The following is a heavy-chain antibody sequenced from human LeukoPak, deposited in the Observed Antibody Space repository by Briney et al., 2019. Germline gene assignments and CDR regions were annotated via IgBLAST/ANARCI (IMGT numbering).Heavy chain of an antibody. CDR3: ARPRGGGSHDDFDY. Sequence: GGSLRLSCVASGFSFSTYSMNWVRHAAGKGLEWVSYVSSSASTKYSADSVEGRFTVSRDNAKNSLYLQMNRLRAEDSGVYYCARPRGGGSHDDFDYWGQGTLVTVSS. V-gene: IGHV3-48*01. D-gene: IGHD1-26*01. CDR1: GFSFSTYS. CDR2: VSSSASTK. J-gene: IGHJ4*02.